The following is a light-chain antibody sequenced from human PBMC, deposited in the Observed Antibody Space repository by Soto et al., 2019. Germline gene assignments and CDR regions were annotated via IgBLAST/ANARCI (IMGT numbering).Light chain of an antibody. V-gene: IGKV3-15*01. CDR1: QSVSSD. CDR2: GAS. CDR3: QQYNKWPPT. J-gene: IGKJ4*01. Sequence: EIVMTQSPATLSVSPGERATLSCRASQSVSSDLAWYQQKPGQAPRLLIYGASTRATSIPARFSGSGSGTEFTLTICSLQSEDFAVYYCQQYNKWPPTFGGGTKVEIK.